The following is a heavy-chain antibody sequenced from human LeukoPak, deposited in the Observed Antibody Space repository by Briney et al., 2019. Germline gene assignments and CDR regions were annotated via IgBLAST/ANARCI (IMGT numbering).Heavy chain of an antibody. V-gene: IGHV3-30-3*01. CDR3: ARDHRAELGAVDY. CDR2: ISYDGSNK. D-gene: IGHD1-26*01. Sequence: PGGSLRLSCAASGFTFSSYAMHWVRQAPGKGLEWVAVISYDGSNKYYADSVKGRFTISRDNSKNTLYLQMNSLRAEDTAVYYCARDHRAELGAVDYWGQGTLVTVSS. J-gene: IGHJ4*02. CDR1: GFTFSSYA.